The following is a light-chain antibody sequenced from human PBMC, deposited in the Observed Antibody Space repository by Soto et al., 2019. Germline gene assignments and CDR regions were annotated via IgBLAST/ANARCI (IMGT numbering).Light chain of an antibody. Sequence: QTVVTQEPSFSVSPGGTVTLSCGLNSGSVSTTYYPSWYQQTPGQAPRTLIYNTNTRSSGVPDRFSGSILENKAALTITGAQADDESDYYCVLYMGSGIVILGGGTKLTVL. CDR1: SGSVSTTYY. V-gene: IGLV8-61*01. CDR2: NTN. J-gene: IGLJ2*01. CDR3: VLYMGSGIVI.